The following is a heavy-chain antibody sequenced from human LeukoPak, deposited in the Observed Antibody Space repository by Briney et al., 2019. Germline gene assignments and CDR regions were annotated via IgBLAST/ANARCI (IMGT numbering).Heavy chain of an antibody. D-gene: IGHD3-10*01. CDR1: GFTFSSYA. J-gene: IGHJ4*02. V-gene: IGHV3-23*01. Sequence: GGSLRLSCAASGFTFSSYAMSWVRQAPGKGLEWVSAISGSGGSTYYADSMKGRFTISRDNSKNTLYLQMNSLRAEDTAVYYCAGVSSGSYRIGGYWGQGTLVTVSS. CDR3: AGVSSGSYRIGGY. CDR2: ISGSGGST.